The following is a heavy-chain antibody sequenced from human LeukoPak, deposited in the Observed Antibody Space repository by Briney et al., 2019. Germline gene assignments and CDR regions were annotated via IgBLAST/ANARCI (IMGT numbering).Heavy chain of an antibody. CDR3: ARESERSGWYDY. V-gene: IGHV3-13*04. D-gene: IGHD6-19*01. J-gene: IGHJ4*02. Sequence: PGGSLRLSCAASGFIFSNYDMHWVRQATGKGLEWVSAIGTAGDTYYPGSVRGRFTMSRENAMNSLYLQMSSLRSEDTALYYCARESERSGWYDYWGQGTLVTVSS. CDR1: GFIFSNYD. CDR2: IGTAGDT.